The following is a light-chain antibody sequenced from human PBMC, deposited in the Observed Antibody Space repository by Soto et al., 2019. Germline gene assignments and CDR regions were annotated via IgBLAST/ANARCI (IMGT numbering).Light chain of an antibody. V-gene: IGKV3-20*01. CDR3: QVFGRSPQET. J-gene: IGKJ2*01. CDR2: DTS. CDR1: QTVRSIY. Sequence: IVLTQSPGTLSLSPGERATLSCRASQTVRSIYVAWYQQKPGQTPRLLIYDTSSRATGIPDRFSGSGSGTDFTLTISRLETEDIAVYFCQVFGRSPQETFGPGTNLEIK.